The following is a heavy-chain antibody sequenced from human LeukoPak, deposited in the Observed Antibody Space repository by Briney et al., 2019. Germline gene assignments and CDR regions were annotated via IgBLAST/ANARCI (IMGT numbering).Heavy chain of an antibody. V-gene: IGHV3-30*18. CDR2: ISHDGSNK. CDR1: GFTFSSYN. CDR3: AKDEGFRAAAEGTPDY. J-gene: IGHJ4*02. Sequence: GRSLRLSCAASGFTFSSYNIHWVRQAPGKGLEWVALISHDGSNKYYADSVKGRFTISRDNSKDTLYLQMNSLRPEDTAVYYCAKDEGFRAAAEGTPDYWGQGTLVTVSS. D-gene: IGHD6-13*01.